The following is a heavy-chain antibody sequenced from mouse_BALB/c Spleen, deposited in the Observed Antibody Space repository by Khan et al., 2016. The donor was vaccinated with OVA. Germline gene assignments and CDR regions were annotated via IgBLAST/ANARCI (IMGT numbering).Heavy chain of an antibody. CDR2: INPTSGYT. Sequence: QVQLQQSGAELAKPGASVKMSCKASGYTFTTYWMHWVKQRPGQGLEWIGYINPTSGYTDYNDKFKDRATLSADKSSSTAYMQLNSLTSEDSAVYYCTRYRIDYWGQGTTLTVSS. D-gene: IGHD2-12*01. V-gene: IGHV1-7*01. CDR1: GYTFTTYW. J-gene: IGHJ2*01. CDR3: TRYRIDY.